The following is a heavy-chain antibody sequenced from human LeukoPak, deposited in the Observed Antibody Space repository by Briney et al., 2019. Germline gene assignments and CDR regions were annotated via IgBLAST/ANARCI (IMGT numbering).Heavy chain of an antibody. J-gene: IGHJ4*02. CDR2: ISGNGGDT. CDR1: GFTFS. CDR3: AKGQVSVGASLRFDY. Sequence: GGSLRLPCAASGFTFSKGLEWISAISGNGGDTYYADSVKGRFTISRDNSKNTLYLQMNSLRAEDTAVYYCAKGQVSVGASLRFDYWGQGTLVTVSS. D-gene: IGHD1-26*01. V-gene: IGHV3-23*01.